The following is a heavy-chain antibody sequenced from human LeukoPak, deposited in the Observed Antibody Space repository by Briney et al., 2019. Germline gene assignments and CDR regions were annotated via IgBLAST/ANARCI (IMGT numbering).Heavy chain of an antibody. D-gene: IGHD3-16*01. CDR2: ISDVVAHT. J-gene: IGHJ5*02. CDR3: AKDNYGGVYAS. CDR1: EFIFRNFG. Sequence: PGESLRLSCAASEFIFRNFGMSWIRQAPGKGLEWVSHISDVVAHTWYADSVKGRFIISRDNSNNRVFLQMNSLRPEDTALYYCAKDNYGGVYASWGQGILVTVSS. V-gene: IGHV3-23*01.